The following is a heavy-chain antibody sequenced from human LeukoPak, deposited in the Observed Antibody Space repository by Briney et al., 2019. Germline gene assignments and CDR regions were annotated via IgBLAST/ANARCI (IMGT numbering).Heavy chain of an antibody. J-gene: IGHJ5*02. CDR1: GYTLTSYG. V-gene: IGHV1-18*01. Sequence: ASVKVSCKASGYTLTSYGISWVRQAPGQGLEWMGWISAYSGNTNYAQKLQGRVTMTTDTSTSTAYMELRSLRSDDTAVYYCARRYCGGDCYPNWFDPWGQGTLVTVSS. CDR3: ARRYCGGDCYPNWFDP. D-gene: IGHD2-21*02. CDR2: ISAYSGNT.